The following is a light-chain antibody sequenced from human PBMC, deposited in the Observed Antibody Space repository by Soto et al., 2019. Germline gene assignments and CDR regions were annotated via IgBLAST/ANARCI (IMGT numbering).Light chain of an antibody. V-gene: IGKV3-15*01. J-gene: IGKJ1*01. Sequence: IGVTQWASTLSVSPGERATLPCRASQRVSSDFAWYQQKPGQAPRLLTYGASTRDAGIQARFSGSGCRTEFTFTISSLQSEDLAIYYCQDFNIWPGTFGQGTKVGI. CDR3: QDFNIWPGT. CDR2: GAS. CDR1: QRVSSD.